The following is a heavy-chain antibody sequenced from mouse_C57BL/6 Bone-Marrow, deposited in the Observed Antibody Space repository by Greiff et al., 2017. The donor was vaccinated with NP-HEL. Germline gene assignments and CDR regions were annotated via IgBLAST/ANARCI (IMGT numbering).Heavy chain of an antibody. V-gene: IGHV15-2*01. CDR1: YSEVFPLAY. D-gene: IGHD2-3*01. CDR3: ASDDGYSLFAY. J-gene: IGHJ3*01. CDR2: ILPSIVRS. Sequence: VQLQQSGSELRSPGSSVKLSCKDFYSEVFPLAYMSWVRQKPGHGFEWIGGILPSIVRSIYGEKFEDKATLDADTLSNTAYLVLNGLTSEDSASYCCASDDGYSLFAYWGQGTLVTVSA.